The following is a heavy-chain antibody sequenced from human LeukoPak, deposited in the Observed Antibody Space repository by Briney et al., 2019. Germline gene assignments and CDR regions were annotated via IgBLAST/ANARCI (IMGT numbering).Heavy chain of an antibody. V-gene: IGHV4-38-2*02. CDR2: IYHSGST. J-gene: IGHJ4*02. CDR3: ARVKAVTVITPDY. Sequence: SETLSLTCTVSGYSISSGYYWGWIRQPPGKGLEWIGSIYHSGSTYYNPSLKSRVTISVDTSKNQFSLKLSSVTAADTAVYYCARVKAVTVITPDYWGQGTLVTVPS. CDR1: GYSISSGYY. D-gene: IGHD3-22*01.